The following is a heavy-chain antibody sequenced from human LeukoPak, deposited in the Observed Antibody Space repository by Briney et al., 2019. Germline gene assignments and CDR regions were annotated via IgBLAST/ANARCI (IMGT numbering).Heavy chain of an antibody. CDR1: GFTFSSYS. J-gene: IGHJ4*02. CDR3: ARFKWNQYYFDY. D-gene: IGHD1-1*01. Sequence: GGSLRLSCAASGFTFSSYSMNWVRQAPGKGLEWVSSISSSSYIYYADSVKGRFTISRDNAKNSLYLQMNSLRAEDTAAYYCARFKWNQYYFDYWGQGTLVTVSS. CDR2: ISSSSYI. V-gene: IGHV3-21*01.